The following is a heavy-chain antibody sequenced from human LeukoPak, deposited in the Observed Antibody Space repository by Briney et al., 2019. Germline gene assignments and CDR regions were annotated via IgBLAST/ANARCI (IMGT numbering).Heavy chain of an antibody. Sequence: SETLSLTCTVSGGSITSSIHYWGWIRQPPGKGLEWIGSISYSGSTYYNPSLKSRVTMSVDTSKNQFSLKLSSVTAAGTAVYYCARLDHYYDSSGYYSYFDYWGQGTLVTVSS. J-gene: IGHJ4*02. CDR2: ISYSGST. D-gene: IGHD3-22*01. V-gene: IGHV4-39*07. CDR3: ARLDHYYDSSGYYSYFDY. CDR1: GGSITSSIHY.